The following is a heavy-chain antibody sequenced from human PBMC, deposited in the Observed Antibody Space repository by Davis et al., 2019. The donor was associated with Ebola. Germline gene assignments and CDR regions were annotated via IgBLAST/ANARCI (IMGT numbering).Heavy chain of an antibody. V-gene: IGHV1-18*01. Sequence: ASVKVSCKASGYTFISYGISWVRQAPGQGLEWMGWISAYNGNTNYAQKFQGRVTMTTDTSTSTAYMELRSLRSDDTAVYYCSRLGIAARYDYWGQGTLVTVSS. J-gene: IGHJ4*02. CDR1: GYTFISYG. D-gene: IGHD6-6*01. CDR2: ISAYNGNT. CDR3: SRLGIAARYDY.